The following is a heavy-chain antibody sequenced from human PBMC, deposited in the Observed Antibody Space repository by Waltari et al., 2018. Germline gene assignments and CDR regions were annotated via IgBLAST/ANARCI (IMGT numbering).Heavy chain of an antibody. CDR2: IDYSGST. J-gene: IGHJ5*02. CDR1: GGSFSGYF. CDR3: ARSGFHGSGTPFDA. D-gene: IGHD3-10*01. Sequence: QVQLQQWGAGLLKPSQTLSLTCAVEGGSFSGYFWNWVRQPPGKGLEWIGGIDYSGSTNYNPSLKSRVTLSIDTSRKRFSLNLNSMTAADTAIYYCARSGFHGSGTPFDAWGRGTLVTVSS. V-gene: IGHV4-34*02.